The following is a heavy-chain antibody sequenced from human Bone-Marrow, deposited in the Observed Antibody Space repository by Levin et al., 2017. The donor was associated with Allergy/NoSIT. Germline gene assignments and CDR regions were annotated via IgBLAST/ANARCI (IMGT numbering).Heavy chain of an antibody. J-gene: IGHJ6*02. Sequence: GESLKISCKASGYTFTSYYMHWVRQAPGQGLEWMGIINPSGGSTSYAQKFQGRVTMTRDTSTSTVYMELSSLRSEDTAVYYCARGGALAYCGGDCYPYYYYYGMDVWGQGTTVTVSS. CDR3: ARGGALAYCGGDCYPYYYYYGMDV. V-gene: IGHV1-46*01. CDR2: INPSGGST. CDR1: GYTFTSYY. D-gene: IGHD2-21*02.